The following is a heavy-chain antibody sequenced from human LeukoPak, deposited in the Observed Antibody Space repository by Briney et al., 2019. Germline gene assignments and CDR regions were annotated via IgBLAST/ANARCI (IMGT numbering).Heavy chain of an antibody. D-gene: IGHD2/OR15-2a*01. CDR1: GLTVSDHY. Sequence: GGSLRLSCAASGLTVSDHYMSWVRQAPGKGLEWVSVLYSGGSTDYADSVKGRFSISRHNSKNTLYLQMNSLRAEDTAVYYCARSLQNLDYWGQGTLVTVPS. V-gene: IGHV3-53*04. CDR2: LYSGGST. CDR3: ARSLQNLDY. J-gene: IGHJ4*02.